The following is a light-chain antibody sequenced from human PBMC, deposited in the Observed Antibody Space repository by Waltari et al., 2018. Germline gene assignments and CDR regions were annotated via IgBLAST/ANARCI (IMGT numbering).Light chain of an antibody. CDR1: SGSISPYSY. V-gene: IGLV8-61*01. CDR3: ALYMGGGIWV. Sequence: QTVVTQETSLSVSPGGTVTLTCALSSGSISPYSYGTRYPQSPGQAPRTLVYKANSRSSGVPDRCSGSGLGNKAALTITGAQADDESDYYCALYMGGGIWVFGGGTKLTVL. CDR2: KAN. J-gene: IGLJ3*02.